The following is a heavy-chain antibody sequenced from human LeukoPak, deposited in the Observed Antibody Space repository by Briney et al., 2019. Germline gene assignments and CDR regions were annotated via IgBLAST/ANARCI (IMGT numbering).Heavy chain of an antibody. CDR2: ISSSSSYI. V-gene: IGHV3-21*01. CDR3: ARPGAYCGGDCYFYYYYYGMDV. J-gene: IGHJ6*02. Sequence: GGSLRLSCAASGFTFSSYSMNWVRQAPGKGLEWVSSISSSSSYIYYADSVKGRFTISRDNAKNSLYLQMNSLRAEDTAVYYCARPGAYCGGDCYFYYYYYGMDVWGQGTTVTVPS. CDR1: GFTFSSYS. D-gene: IGHD2-21*02.